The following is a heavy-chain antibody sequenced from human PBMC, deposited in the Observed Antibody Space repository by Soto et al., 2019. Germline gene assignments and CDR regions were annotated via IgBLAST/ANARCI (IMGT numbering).Heavy chain of an antibody. CDR3: ARDKITGLFDY. CDR1: GGSFSGYY. CDR2: INHSGST. V-gene: IGHV4-34*01. D-gene: IGHD2-8*02. J-gene: IGHJ4*02. Sequence: PSETLSLTCAVYGGSFSGYYWTWIRQPPGTGLEWIGEINHSGSTNYNPSLKSRVTISVDTSKNQFSLKLTSVTAADTAVYYCARDKITGLFDYWGQGTLDTVSS.